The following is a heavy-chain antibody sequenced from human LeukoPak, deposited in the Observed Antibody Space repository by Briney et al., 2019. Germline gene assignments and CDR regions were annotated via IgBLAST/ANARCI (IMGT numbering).Heavy chain of an antibody. CDR3: ASGKRRYYDFWRDAHYFDY. CDR2: ISAYNGNT. V-gene: IGHV1-18*01. CDR1: GYTFTSYG. Sequence: GASVKVSCKASGYTFTSYGISWVRQAPGQGLEWMGWISAYNGNTNYAQKLQGRVTMTTDASTSTAYMELRSLRSDDTAVYYCASGKRRYYDFWRDAHYFDYWGQGTLVTVSS. J-gene: IGHJ4*02. D-gene: IGHD3-3*01.